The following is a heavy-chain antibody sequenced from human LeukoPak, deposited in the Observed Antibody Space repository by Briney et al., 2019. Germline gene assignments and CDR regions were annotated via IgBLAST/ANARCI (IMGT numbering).Heavy chain of an antibody. CDR1: GYSISSGYY. J-gene: IGHJ4*02. D-gene: IGHD3-3*01. CDR2: IYHSGRT. Sequence: SETLSLTCTVSGYSISSGYYWGWIRQPPGKGLEWIGSIYHSGRTFYNPSLKSRVTISVDTSKNQFSLKLTSVTAADTAVYYCARDFRGGYDFWSGYYTPYYFDYWGQGTLVTVSP. V-gene: IGHV4-38-2*02. CDR3: ARDFRGGYDFWSGYYTPYYFDY.